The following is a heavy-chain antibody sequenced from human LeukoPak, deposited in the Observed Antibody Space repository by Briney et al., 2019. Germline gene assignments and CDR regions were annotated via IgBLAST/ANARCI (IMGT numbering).Heavy chain of an antibody. J-gene: IGHJ4*02. CDR2: ILESGGTT. V-gene: IGHV3-23*01. CDR3: AEDYSLCRSGGSCYPLFDC. CDR1: GFTFNSYA. Sequence: PGGSLRLSCAASGFTFNSYAMSWVRQAPGKGLEWVSGILESGGTTYYADSVKGRFTISRDNSKNTLYLQMNSLRAEDTAIYYCAEDYSLCRSGGSCYPLFDCWGQGILVTVSS. D-gene: IGHD2-15*01.